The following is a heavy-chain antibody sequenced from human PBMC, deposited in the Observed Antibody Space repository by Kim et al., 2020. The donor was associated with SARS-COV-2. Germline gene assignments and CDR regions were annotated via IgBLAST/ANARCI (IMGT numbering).Heavy chain of an antibody. CDR1: GGSISSNSYY. J-gene: IGHJ2*01. Sequence: SETLSLTCTVSGGSISSNSYYWGWIRQPPGKGLEWIGSIYYSGSAYYNPSLKSRVTISIDTSKNQFSLKLSSVTAADTAVYYCARTYRHIALADSYWYFELRGPGNPVTVSS. V-gene: IGHV4-39*07. CDR3: ARTYRHIALADSYWYFEL. D-gene: IGHD6-19*01. CDR2: IYYSGSA.